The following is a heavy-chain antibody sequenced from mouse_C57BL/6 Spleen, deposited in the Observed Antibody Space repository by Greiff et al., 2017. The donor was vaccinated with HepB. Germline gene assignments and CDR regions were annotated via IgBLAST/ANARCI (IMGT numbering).Heavy chain of an antibody. CDR2: IDPNSGGT. J-gene: IGHJ2*01. Sequence: VQLQQSGAELVKPGASVKLSCKASGYTFTSYWMHWVKQRPGRGLEWIGRIDPNSGGTKYNEKFKSKATLTVDKPSSTAYMQLSSLTSEDSAVYYCARDYYGSSHGVFFDYWGQGTTLTVSS. D-gene: IGHD1-1*01. CDR1: GYTFTSYW. CDR3: ARDYYGSSHGVFFDY. V-gene: IGHV1-72*01.